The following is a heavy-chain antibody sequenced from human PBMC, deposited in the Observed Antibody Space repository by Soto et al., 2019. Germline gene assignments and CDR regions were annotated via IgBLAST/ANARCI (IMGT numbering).Heavy chain of an antibody. CDR3: ARDRFVVVPAARSYYFDY. V-gene: IGHV1-18*01. CDR1: GYTFTRYG. J-gene: IGHJ4*01. D-gene: IGHD2-2*01. CDR2: ISAYNGNT. Sequence: GASGKVSCKASGYTFTRYGISWVRQAPGQGLEWMGWISAYNGNTNYAQKLQGRVTMTTDTSTSTAYMELRSLSSDATAVYYCARDRFVVVPAARSYYFDYWG.